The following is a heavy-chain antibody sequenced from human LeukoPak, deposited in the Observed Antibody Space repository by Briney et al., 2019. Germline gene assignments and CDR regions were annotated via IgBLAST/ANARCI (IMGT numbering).Heavy chain of an antibody. J-gene: IGHJ6*03. V-gene: IGHV4-34*01. CDR1: VGSFSGYY. Sequence: SETLSLTCAVYVGSFSGYYWSWIRQPPGKGLEWIGEINHSGSTNYNSSLKSRVTITVDTSKNQFSLKLSSVTAADTAVYYCARGYYGSGSHCCHMDVWGKGTTITVS. CDR2: INHSGST. CDR3: ARGYYGSGSHCCHMDV. D-gene: IGHD3-10*01.